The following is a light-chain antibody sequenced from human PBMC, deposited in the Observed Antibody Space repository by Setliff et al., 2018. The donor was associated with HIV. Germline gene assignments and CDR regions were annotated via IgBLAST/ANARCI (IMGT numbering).Light chain of an antibody. Sequence: QSVLTQPASVSGSLGQSITVSCTGTSSNVGGYDYVSWYQQHPGKAPKLMIYDVSYRPLGVSNRFSGSKSGNTASLTISGLQAEDEADYYCSSYTSSGTLYVFGTGTKVTVL. J-gene: IGLJ1*01. CDR1: SSNVGGYDY. CDR2: DVS. CDR3: SSYTSSGTLYV. V-gene: IGLV2-14*03.